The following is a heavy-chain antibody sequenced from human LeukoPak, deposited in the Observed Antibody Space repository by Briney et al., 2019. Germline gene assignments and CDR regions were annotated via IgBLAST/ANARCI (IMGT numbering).Heavy chain of an antibody. CDR2: INPNGGGT. J-gene: IGHJ4*02. CDR3: ARVWYYYDTSDYSYYFDY. D-gene: IGHD3-22*01. CDR1: GYTFTSDY. V-gene: IGHV1-2*02. Sequence: GASVKVSCKASGYTFTSDYMHWVRQAPGQGLEWMGWINPNGGGTNYAQKFQGRVTMTRDTSINTAYMDLSRLRSDDTAVYYCARVWYYYDTSDYSYYFDYWGQGTLVTVSS.